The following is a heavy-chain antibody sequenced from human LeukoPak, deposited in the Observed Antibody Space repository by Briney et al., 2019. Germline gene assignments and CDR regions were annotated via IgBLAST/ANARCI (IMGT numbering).Heavy chain of an antibody. CDR1: GGSFSGYY. CDR3: ARDAMVRGVYYYYMDV. V-gene: IGHV4-34*01. Sequence: SETLSLTCAVYGGSFSGYYWSWIRQPPGKGLEWIGEINHSGSTNYNPSLKSRVTISVDTSKNQFSLKLSSVTAADTAVYYCARDAMVRGVYYYYMDVWGKGTTVTISS. D-gene: IGHD3-10*01. J-gene: IGHJ6*03. CDR2: INHSGST.